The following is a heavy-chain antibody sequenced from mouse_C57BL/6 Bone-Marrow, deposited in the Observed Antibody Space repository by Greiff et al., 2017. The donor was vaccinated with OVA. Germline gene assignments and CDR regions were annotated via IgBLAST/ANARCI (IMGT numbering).Heavy chain of an antibody. J-gene: IGHJ4*01. CDR2: IWRGGST. CDR1: GFSLTSYG. D-gene: IGHD2-1*01. V-gene: IGHV2-5*01. CDR3: AKKDGNYGYYAMDY. Sequence: VQLQQSGPGLVQPSQSLSITCTVSGFSLTSYGVHWVRQSPGKGLEWLGVIWRGGSTDYNAAFMSRLSITKDNSKSQVFFKMNSLQADDTAIYYCAKKDGNYGYYAMDYWGQGTSVTVSS.